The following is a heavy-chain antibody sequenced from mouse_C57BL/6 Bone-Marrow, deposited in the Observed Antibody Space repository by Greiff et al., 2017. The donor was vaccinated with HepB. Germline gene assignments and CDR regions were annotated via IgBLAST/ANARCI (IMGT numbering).Heavy chain of an antibody. CDR2: ISSGGSYT. V-gene: IGHV5-6*01. D-gene: IGHD1-1*01. J-gene: IGHJ3*01. CDR1: GFTFSSYG. Sequence: EVKLVESGGDLVKPGGSLKLSCAASGFTFSSYGMSWARQTPDKRLEWVATISSGGSYTYYPDSVKGRFTISRDNAKNTLYLQMSSLKSEDTAMYYCARHQGYGSRWFAYWGQGTLVTVSA. CDR3: ARHQGYGSRWFAY.